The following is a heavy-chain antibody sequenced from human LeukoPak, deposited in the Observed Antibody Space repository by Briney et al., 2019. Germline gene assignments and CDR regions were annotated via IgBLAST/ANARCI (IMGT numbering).Heavy chain of an antibody. CDR3: AKDLEQSYSGWSASYDA. V-gene: IGHV3-23*01. Sequence: GGSLRLSCAASGFTFSSYAMSWVRQVPGKRPEWVSAISSGAGTTGYADSVKGRFTISRVNSRSTIYLQMNSLRADDTAVYYCAKDLEQSYSGWSASYDAWGQGTLVTVSS. CDR2: ISSGAGTT. D-gene: IGHD6-19*01. CDR1: GFTFSSYA. J-gene: IGHJ5*02.